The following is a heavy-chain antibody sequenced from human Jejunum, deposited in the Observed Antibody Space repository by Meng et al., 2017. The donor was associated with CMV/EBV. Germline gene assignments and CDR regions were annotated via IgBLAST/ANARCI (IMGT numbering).Heavy chain of an antibody. CDR2: IYVGEST. CDR3: ANGHPGGPYALWAFDI. D-gene: IGHD2-21*01. Sequence: GFTVSRDYMTWGRQAPGKGLEWVSIIYVGESTYYADSVKGRFSVSRDKSKNTLYLQMNSLRPEDTAVYYCANGHPGGPYALWAFDIWGHGTLVTVSS. J-gene: IGHJ3*02. CDR1: GFTVSRDY. V-gene: IGHV3-66*02.